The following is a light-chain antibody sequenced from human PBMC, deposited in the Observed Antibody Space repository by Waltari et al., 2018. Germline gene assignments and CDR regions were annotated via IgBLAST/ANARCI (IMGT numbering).Light chain of an antibody. J-gene: IGLJ2*01. CDR2: DVS. CDR3: CSYAGSSTSVV. V-gene: IGLV2-23*02. Sequence: QSALTQPASVSGSPGQSITISCTGTRRDVGGYNYVSWYQQHPGKAPKLMIYDVSKRPSGVSNRFSGSKSGNTASLTISGLQAEDEADYYCCSYAGSSTSVVFGGGTKLTVL. CDR1: RRDVGGYNY.